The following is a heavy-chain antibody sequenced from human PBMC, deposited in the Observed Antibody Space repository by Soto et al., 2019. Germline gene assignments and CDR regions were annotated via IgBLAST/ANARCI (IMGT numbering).Heavy chain of an antibody. CDR1: GGSISSYY. D-gene: IGHD3-9*01. CDR2: IYYSGST. V-gene: IGHV4-59*01. CDR3: ARDNILTGYNYYYYYGMDG. Sequence: SETLSLTCTVSGGSISSYYWSWIRQPPGKGLEWIGYIYYSGSTNYNPSLKSRVTISVDTSKNQFSLKLSSVTAADTAVYYCARDNILTGYNYYYYYGMDGWGQGTTVTVSS. J-gene: IGHJ6*02.